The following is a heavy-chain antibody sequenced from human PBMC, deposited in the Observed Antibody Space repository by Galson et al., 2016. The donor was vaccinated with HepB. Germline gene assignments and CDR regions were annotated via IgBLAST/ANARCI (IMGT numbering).Heavy chain of an antibody. CDR1: GYTFTSYY. J-gene: IGHJ6*02. Sequence: SVKVSCKASGYTFTSYYVNWVRQAPGQGLEWMGAINPRGGGTTYAQKFQGRVTLIRDTSTSTTYMELGSLRSADTAVYFCARDRDAFMASYYYYGMDVWGQGTTVTVSS. V-gene: IGHV1-46*01. CDR3: ARDRDAFMASYYYYGMDV. D-gene: IGHD3-3*02. CDR2: INPRGGGT.